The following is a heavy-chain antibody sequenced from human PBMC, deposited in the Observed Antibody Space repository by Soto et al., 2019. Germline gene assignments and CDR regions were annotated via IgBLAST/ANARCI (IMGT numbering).Heavy chain of an antibody. V-gene: IGHV2-5*02. D-gene: IGHD3-10*01. CDR1: GFSLSTSGVG. Sequence: QITLKESGPPLVKPTQTLTLTCTFSGFSLSTSGVGVGWIRQPPGKALEWLALIYWDDDKRYSPSLKSRLTIAKDPAKNQVVLTMTNMDPVDTATYYCANRRSLLWFGEDEHAEYFQHWGQGTLVTVSS. CDR2: IYWDDDK. CDR3: ANRRSLLWFGEDEHAEYFQH. J-gene: IGHJ1*01.